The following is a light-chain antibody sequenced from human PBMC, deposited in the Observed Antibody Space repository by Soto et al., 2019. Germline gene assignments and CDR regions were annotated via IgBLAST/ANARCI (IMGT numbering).Light chain of an antibody. CDR2: GAS. CDR3: QQYDNRPWT. CDR1: QSVSSN. Sequence: EVVMTQSPATLSVSPGERATLSCMASQSVSSNLAWYQQKPGQAPRLLFYGASSRATAIPAKFSGSGSGTEFTLTISSLESEDFALYYCQQYDNRPWTCGQGTKVDIK. V-gene: IGKV3-15*01. J-gene: IGKJ1*01.